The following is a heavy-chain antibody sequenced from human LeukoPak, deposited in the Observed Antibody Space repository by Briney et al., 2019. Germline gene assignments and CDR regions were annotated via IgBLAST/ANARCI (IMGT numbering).Heavy chain of an antibody. V-gene: IGHV1-2*02. D-gene: IGHD3-9*01. CDR2: INPKSGGT. Sequence: ASVKVSCKASGYTFISYYINWVRQAPGQGLEWMGWINPKSGGTNYERKFQGRVTMSRDTSTSTAYMDLSRLQSDDTAVYFCARADILTGFYYYGMDVWGQGTTVTVSS. J-gene: IGHJ6*02. CDR1: GYTFISYY. CDR3: ARADILTGFYYYGMDV.